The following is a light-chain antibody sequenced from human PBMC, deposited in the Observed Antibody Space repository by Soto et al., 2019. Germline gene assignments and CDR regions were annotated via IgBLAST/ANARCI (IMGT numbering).Light chain of an antibody. V-gene: IGLV1-40*01. CDR1: SSNIGAGYD. CDR2: ANG. Sequence: QSVLTQPPSVSGAPGQRVTISCSGSSSNIGAGYDVQWYRQFPGTAPKLIIYANGDRPSGVPDRFSGSKSGTSASLAITGLQAEDEADYYCQSYGSSLIVSKVFGTGTKVTVL. CDR3: QSYGSSLIVSKV. J-gene: IGLJ1*01.